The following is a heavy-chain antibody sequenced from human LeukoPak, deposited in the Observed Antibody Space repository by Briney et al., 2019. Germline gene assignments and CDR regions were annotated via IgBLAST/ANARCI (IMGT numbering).Heavy chain of an antibody. V-gene: IGHV4-61*05. CDR2: IYYSGST. CDR3: ARLAKYSYAPYYFDY. J-gene: IGHJ4*02. D-gene: IGHD5-18*01. CDR1: GGSISSSSYY. Sequence: SETLSLTCTVSGGSISSSSYYWSWIRQPPGKGLEWIGYIYYSGSTIYNPSLKSRVTISVDTSKNQFSLKLSSVTAADTAVYYCARLAKYSYAPYYFDYWGQGTLVTVSS.